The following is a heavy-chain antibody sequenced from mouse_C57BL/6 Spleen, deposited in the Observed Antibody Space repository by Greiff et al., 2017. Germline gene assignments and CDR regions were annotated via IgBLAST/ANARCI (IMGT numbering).Heavy chain of an antibody. D-gene: IGHD1-1*01. J-gene: IGHJ3*01. Sequence: VQLQQSGPELVKPGASVKISCKASGYTFTDYYMNWVKQSHGKSLEWIGDINPNNGGTSYNQKFKGKATLTVDKSSSTAYMELRSLTSEDSAVYYCARRHYGSSSWFAYWGQGTLVTVSA. CDR3: ARRHYGSSSWFAY. CDR1: GYTFTDYY. CDR2: INPNNGGT. V-gene: IGHV1-26*01.